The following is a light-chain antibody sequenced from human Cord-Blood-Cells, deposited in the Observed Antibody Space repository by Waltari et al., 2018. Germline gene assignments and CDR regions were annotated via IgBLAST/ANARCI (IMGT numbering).Light chain of an antibody. CDR2: AAS. CDR1: QGISSY. V-gene: IGKV1-8*01. Sequence: AIRRPRSPSSFSASTGDRVTITCRASQGISSYLAWYQQKPGKAPKLLIYAASTLQSGVPSRFSGSGSGTDFTLTISCLQSEDFATYYCQQYYSYPRTFGQGTKVEIK. CDR3: QQYYSYPRT. J-gene: IGKJ1*01.